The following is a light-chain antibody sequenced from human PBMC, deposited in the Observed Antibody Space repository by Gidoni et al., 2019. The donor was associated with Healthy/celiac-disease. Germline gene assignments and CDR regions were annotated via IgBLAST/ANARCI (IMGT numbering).Light chain of an antibody. CDR2: AAS. CDR1: QSISSY. CDR3: QQSYSTPFLFT. Sequence: DIQMTQSPSSLSASVGDRVTITCRASQSISSYLNWYQQKPGKAPKLLIYAASSLQSGVPSRFSGSGSGTDFTLTISSLQPEDFATYYCQQSYSTPFLFTFGPGTKVEIK. J-gene: IGKJ3*01. V-gene: IGKV1-39*01.